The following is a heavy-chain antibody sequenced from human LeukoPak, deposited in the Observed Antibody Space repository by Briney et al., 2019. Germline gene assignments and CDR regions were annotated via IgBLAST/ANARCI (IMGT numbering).Heavy chain of an antibody. D-gene: IGHD2-8*01. CDR2: VFQLQTVRT. CDR3: ARVLHAPKFIDS. Sequence: SETLSLTCTVSGSSITSTYYWAWFRQPPGKGLEWIATVFQLQTVRTFYNPSLESRVTMSLDTSQNQFSLNLTSVTAVDTALYFCARVLHAPKFIDSWGQGTLVTVSS. V-gene: IGHV4-38-2*02. J-gene: IGHJ4*02. CDR1: GSSITSTYY.